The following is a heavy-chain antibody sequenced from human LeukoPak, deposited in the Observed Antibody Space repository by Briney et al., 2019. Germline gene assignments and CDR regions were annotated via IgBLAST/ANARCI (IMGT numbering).Heavy chain of an antibody. CDR3: ARHTSIMITFGGVGYFDY. J-gene: IGHJ4*02. D-gene: IGHD3-16*01. V-gene: IGHV4-4*07. Sequence: SETLSLTCTVSGGSISSYYWSWIRQPAEKGLEWIGRIYSSGSTNYNPSLKSRVTISVDTSKNQFSLKLSSVTAADTAVYYCARHTSIMITFGGVGYFDYWGQGTLVTVSS. CDR1: GGSISSYY. CDR2: IYSSGST.